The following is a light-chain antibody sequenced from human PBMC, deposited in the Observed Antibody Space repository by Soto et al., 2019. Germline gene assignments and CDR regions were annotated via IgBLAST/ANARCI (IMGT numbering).Light chain of an antibody. CDR3: QQYDNGPLT. V-gene: IGKV1-NL1*01. Sequence: DIPMTQSPPSLSASIGDRVSITCRASQDIKTSLAWYQKKPGEPPQLLIFTASRSEGGVPSRFRGSGSGTDFNLAITGLQPEDFAAYYCQQYDNGPLTFGGGTEVE. CDR1: QDIKTS. CDR2: TAS. J-gene: IGKJ4*01.